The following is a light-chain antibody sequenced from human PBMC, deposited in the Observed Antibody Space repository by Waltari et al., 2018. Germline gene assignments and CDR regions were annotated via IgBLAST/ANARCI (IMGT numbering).Light chain of an antibody. Sequence: EIVLTQSPGTLSLSRGESATLSCRASQSVSRSLTWYQQKPGQAPRRLLYDPSSRATGIPDRFSGSGSGTDFSLTISRLQPEDFAVYYCQHYVRLPATFGQGTKVEIK. CDR3: QHYVRLPAT. V-gene: IGKV3-20*01. CDR2: DPS. CDR1: QSVSRS. J-gene: IGKJ1*01.